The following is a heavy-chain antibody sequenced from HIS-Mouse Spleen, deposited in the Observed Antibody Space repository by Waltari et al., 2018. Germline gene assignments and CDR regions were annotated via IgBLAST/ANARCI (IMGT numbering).Heavy chain of an antibody. J-gene: IGHJ6*02. CDR1: GFTVSSNS. Sequence: EVQLVESGGGLIQPGGSLRLSCSASGFTVSSNSLSWVRQAPGKGLEWVSCIYSGGSTYYADSVKGRFTISRDNSKNTLYLQMNSLRAEDTAVYYCARDTVIAARSYGMDVWGQGTTVTVSS. CDR2: IYSGGST. D-gene: IGHD6-6*01. V-gene: IGHV3-53*01. CDR3: ARDTVIAARSYGMDV.